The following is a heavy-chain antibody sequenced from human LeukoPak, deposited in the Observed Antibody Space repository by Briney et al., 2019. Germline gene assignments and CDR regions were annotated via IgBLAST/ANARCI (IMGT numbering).Heavy chain of an antibody. CDR3: AGGSRLCAAFNI. D-gene: IGHD1-26*01. CDR2: ICSGGTT. Sequence: PSETLSLTCTVSGGSISSSSYYWGWIRQSPGTGLEWIGTICSGGTTYYNPSLKNRATISVDTSKSQFSLQLNSVTAADTALYYCAGGSRLCAAFNIWGRGTMVLVS. CDR1: GGSISSSSYY. J-gene: IGHJ3*02. V-gene: IGHV4-39*07.